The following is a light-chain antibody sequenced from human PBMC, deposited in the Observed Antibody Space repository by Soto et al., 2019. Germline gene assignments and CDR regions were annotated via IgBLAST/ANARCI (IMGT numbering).Light chain of an antibody. J-gene: IGKJ1*01. CDR1: QSVSSN. CDR2: VAS. CDR3: HHNNNCLWT. V-gene: IGKV3-15*01. Sequence: DIVMTQSPATLSWSPGERATLSCRASQSVSSNLAWYHQKPGQAPRLLIFVASNRATVTPAWFSGSGSGTKSTLTISTLQPEDFARYSCHHNNNCLWTFGQGTKWIS.